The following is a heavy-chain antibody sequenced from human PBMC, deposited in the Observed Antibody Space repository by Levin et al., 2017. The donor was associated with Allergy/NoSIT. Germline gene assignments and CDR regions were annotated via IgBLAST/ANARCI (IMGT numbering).Heavy chain of an antibody. J-gene: IGHJ3*02. CDR2: INPNSGGT. D-gene: IGHD6-13*01. Sequence: VASVKVSCKASGYTFSGYYLYWVRQAPGQGLEWMGWINPNSGGTNYEQRFQGRVTMTRDTSINTAYLELSRLRSDDTAVYYCARDALGYTSSWFPNAFDIWGQGTMVTVSS. CDR3: ARDALGYTSSWFPNAFDI. V-gene: IGHV1-2*02. CDR1: GYTFSGYY.